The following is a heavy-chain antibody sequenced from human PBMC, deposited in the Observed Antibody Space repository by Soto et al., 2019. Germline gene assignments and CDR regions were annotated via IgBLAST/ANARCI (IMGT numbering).Heavy chain of an antibody. Sequence: LETLSLTCTVSGGSITSSTYYWGWIRQPPGKGLEWIGSIHFSGSTYYNPSLKSRVTISVDTSKNQFSLKLSSVTAADTAVYYCALYSGYDYTFDYWGQGTLVTVSS. D-gene: IGHD5-12*01. J-gene: IGHJ4*02. V-gene: IGHV4-39*01. CDR2: IHFSGST. CDR1: GGSITSSTYY. CDR3: ALYSGYDYTFDY.